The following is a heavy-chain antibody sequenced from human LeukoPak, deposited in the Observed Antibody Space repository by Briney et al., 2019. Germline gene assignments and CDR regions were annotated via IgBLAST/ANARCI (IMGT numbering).Heavy chain of an antibody. CDR3: ARDGTSTDDY. CDR1: GYTFINFG. Sequence: ASVKVSCKTSGYTFINFGINWVRQAPGQGLEWMGWISGNNDNPNYGQKFQGRFTVTTDSSTSTAYMELRNLRFDDTAVYYCARDGTSTDDYWGQGTLVTVSS. V-gene: IGHV1-18*01. CDR2: ISGNNDNP. D-gene: IGHD2-2*01. J-gene: IGHJ4*02.